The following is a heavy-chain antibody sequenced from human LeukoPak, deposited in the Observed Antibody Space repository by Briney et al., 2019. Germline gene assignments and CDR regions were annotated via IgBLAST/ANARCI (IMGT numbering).Heavy chain of an antibody. Sequence: PSETLSLTCTVSGGSISSYYWSWIRQPAGKGLEWIGRIYTSGSTNYNPSPKSRVTMSVDTSKNQFSLKLSSVTAADTAVYYCAREEVVPAATDGAYNWFDPWGQGTLVTVSS. D-gene: IGHD2-2*01. J-gene: IGHJ5*02. CDR3: AREEVVPAATDGAYNWFDP. V-gene: IGHV4-4*07. CDR2: IYTSGST. CDR1: GGSISSYY.